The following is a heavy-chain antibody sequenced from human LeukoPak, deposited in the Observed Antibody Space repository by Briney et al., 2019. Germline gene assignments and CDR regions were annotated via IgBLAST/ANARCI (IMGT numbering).Heavy chain of an antibody. CDR1: GYTFTGYY. V-gene: IGHV1-2*06. CDR3: ARDLHYDILTGPDY. J-gene: IGHJ4*02. Sequence: ASVKVSCKASGYTFTGYYMHWVRQAPGQGLEWMGRINPNSGGTNYAQKFQGRVTMTRDTSISTTYMELSRLRSDDTAVYYCARDLHYDILTGPDYWGQGTLVTVSS. CDR2: INPNSGGT. D-gene: IGHD3-9*01.